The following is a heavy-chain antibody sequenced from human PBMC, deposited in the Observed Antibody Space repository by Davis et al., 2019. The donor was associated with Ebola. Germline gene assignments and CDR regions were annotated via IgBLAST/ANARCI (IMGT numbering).Heavy chain of an antibody. CDR3: ARAGGAARPGY. V-gene: IGHV3-48*02. CDR2: ISSSSITI. Sequence: GGSLRLSCAASGFTFSSYWMSWVRQAPGKGLEWVSYISSSSITIYYADSVKGRFTISRDNAKNSLYLQMNSLRDGDTAVYYCARAGGAARPGYWGQGTLVTVSS. J-gene: IGHJ4*02. D-gene: IGHD6-6*01. CDR1: GFTFSSYW.